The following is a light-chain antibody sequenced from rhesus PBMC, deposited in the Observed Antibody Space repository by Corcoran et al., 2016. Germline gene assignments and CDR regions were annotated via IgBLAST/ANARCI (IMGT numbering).Light chain of an antibody. CDR3: QQYSSSPFT. Sequence: DIQMTQSPSSLSASVGDTVTITCRASQSISSWLAWYQQKPWKAPKLLIYKASTLQSGVPSRFSGSGSGTDFTLTISSLQSEDFATYYGQQYSSSPFTFGPGTKLDIK. J-gene: IGKJ3*01. V-gene: IGKV1-22*01. CDR2: KAS. CDR1: QSISSW.